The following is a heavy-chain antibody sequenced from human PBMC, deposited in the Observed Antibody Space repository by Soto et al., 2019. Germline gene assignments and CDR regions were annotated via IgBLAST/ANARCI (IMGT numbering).Heavy chain of an antibody. Sequence: GGSLRLSCAASGFTFSSYSMNWVRQAPGKGLEWVSSISSSSSYIYYADSVKGRFTISRDNAKNSLYLQMNSLRAEDTAVYYCARGTRGYYDSSRLEFDPWGQGTLVTVSS. CDR3: ARGTRGYYDSSRLEFDP. CDR2: ISSSSSYI. V-gene: IGHV3-21*01. CDR1: GFTFSSYS. J-gene: IGHJ5*02. D-gene: IGHD3-22*01.